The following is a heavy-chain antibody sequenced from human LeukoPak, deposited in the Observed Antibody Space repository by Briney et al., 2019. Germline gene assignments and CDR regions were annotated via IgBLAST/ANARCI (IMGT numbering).Heavy chain of an antibody. CDR1: GFTFSSYA. CDR3: AAQDEYCGGDCYLIDY. Sequence: GGSLRLSCAASGFTFSSYAMSWVRQAPGKGLEWVSAISGSGGSTYYADSVKGRFTISRDNSKDTLYLQMNSLRAEDTAVYYCAAQDEYCGGDCYLIDYWGQGTLVTVSS. V-gene: IGHV3-23*01. J-gene: IGHJ4*02. CDR2: ISGSGGST. D-gene: IGHD2-21*02.